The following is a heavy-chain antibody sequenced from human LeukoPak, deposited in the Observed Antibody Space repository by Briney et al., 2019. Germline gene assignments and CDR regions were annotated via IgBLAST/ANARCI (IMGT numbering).Heavy chain of an antibody. D-gene: IGHD2-15*01. V-gene: IGHV4-59*01. J-gene: IGHJ5*02. Sequence: SETLSLTCTVSGGSISSDYWSWIRQSPGKGLEWIGHIYNSGSTNYNPSLKSRVTILGDTSKNRFSLKLTSVTAADTAVYYCARGVVVAAGWFDPWGQGTLVTVSS. CDR3: ARGVVVAAGWFDP. CDR2: IYNSGST. CDR1: GGSISSDY.